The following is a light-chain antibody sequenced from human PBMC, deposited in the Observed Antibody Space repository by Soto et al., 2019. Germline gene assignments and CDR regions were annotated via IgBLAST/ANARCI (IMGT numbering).Light chain of an antibody. V-gene: IGKV3-11*01. CDR1: QSVSSY. Sequence: EIVFTQSPATLSLSPVERATLSCMASQSVSSYLAWYQQKPGQAPRLLIYDASNRATGIPARFSGSGSGTDFTLTISSLEPEDFAVYYCQQRRSWPRACGQGTKGDIK. J-gene: IGKJ1*01. CDR3: QQRRSWPRA. CDR2: DAS.